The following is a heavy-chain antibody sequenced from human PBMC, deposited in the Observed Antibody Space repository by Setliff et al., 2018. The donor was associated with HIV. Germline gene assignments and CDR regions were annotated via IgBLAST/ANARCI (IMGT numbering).Heavy chain of an antibody. CDR3: ARSPSYRSSWEYYFDY. CDR1: GGSISSGSYS. D-gene: IGHD6-13*01. Sequence: SETLSLTCTVSGGSISSGSYSWSWIRQHPGKGLEWIGYIYYSGISYYNPSLNSRVAISVDTSNQFSLKLSSVTAADAAVYYCARSPSYRSSWEYYFDYWGQGILVTVSS. V-gene: IGHV4-31*03. CDR2: IYYSGIS. J-gene: IGHJ4*02.